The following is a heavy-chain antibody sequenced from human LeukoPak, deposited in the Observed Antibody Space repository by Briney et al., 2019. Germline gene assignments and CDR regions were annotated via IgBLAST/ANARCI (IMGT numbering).Heavy chain of an antibody. CDR3: ARDPGYCSSTSCYLATFDI. V-gene: IGHV3-30-3*01. CDR2: ISYDGSNK. D-gene: IGHD2-2*01. CDR1: GFSLSRYW. Sequence: GGSLRLSCAASGFSLSRYWMSWVHQAPGKGLEWVAVISYDGSNKYYADSVKGRFTISRDNSKNTLYLQMNSLRAEDTAVYYCARDPGYCSSTSCYLATFDIWGQGTMVTVSS. J-gene: IGHJ3*02.